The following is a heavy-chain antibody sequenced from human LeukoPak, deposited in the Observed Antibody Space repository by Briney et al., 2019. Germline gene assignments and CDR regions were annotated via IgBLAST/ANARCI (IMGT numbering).Heavy chain of an antibody. Sequence: SETLSLTCTVSGGSISSGGYYWSWIRQPPGKGLELIGYIYHSGSTYYNPSLKSRVSISVDRSKNHFSLKLSSVTAADTAVYYCAPSSSSSWELDPWGQGTLVTVSS. V-gene: IGHV4-30-2*01. D-gene: IGHD6-13*01. CDR3: APSSSSSWELDP. CDR1: GGSISSGGYY. CDR2: IYHSGST. J-gene: IGHJ5*02.